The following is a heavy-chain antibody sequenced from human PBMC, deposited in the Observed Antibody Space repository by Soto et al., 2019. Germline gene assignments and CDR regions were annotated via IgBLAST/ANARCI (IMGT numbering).Heavy chain of an antibody. Sequence: EVPLVESGGGLVKPGGSLRLSCAASPSAFTTYSINWVRQAPGKGLEWVSSISVSSSYIYYAASVKGRFTISRDNAKNSVYLHMNSLRADDTAVYHCATLQRSGPRWGMDVWGQGTMVTVAS. J-gene: IGHJ6*02. CDR2: ISVSSSYI. CDR1: PSAFTTYS. CDR3: ATLQRSGPRWGMDV. V-gene: IGHV3-21*01. D-gene: IGHD3-3*01.